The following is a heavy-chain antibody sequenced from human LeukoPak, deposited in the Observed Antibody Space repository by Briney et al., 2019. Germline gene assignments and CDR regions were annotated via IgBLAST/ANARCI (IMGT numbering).Heavy chain of an antibody. J-gene: IGHJ3*02. CDR2: VSYDGNTN. CDR3: ARGRTSRTAFDI. D-gene: IGHD1-7*01. V-gene: IGHV3-30*01. CDR1: GFTFRNYA. Sequence: GGSLRLSCAASGFTFRNYAMHWVRQAPGKGPEWVAVVSYDGNTNHYADSVKGRLTSSRDNSNNTLYLEVNSLRTEDTAAYYCARGRTSRTAFDIWGPGTMVTVSS.